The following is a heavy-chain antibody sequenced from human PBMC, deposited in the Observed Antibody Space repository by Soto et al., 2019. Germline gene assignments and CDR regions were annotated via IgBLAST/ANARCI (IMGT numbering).Heavy chain of an antibody. CDR2: INHSGST. V-gene: IGHV4-34*01. CDR3: ARAYYNSGWYSAFDI. J-gene: IGHJ3*02. Sequence: SDTLSLTCAVYGGSFSGYYWRWIRQPPGKGLEWIGEINHSGSTNYNPSLKSRVTISVDTSKNQFSLKLSSVTAADTAVYYCARAYYNSGWYSAFDIWGRGTMVNVSS. CDR1: GGSFSGYY. D-gene: IGHD6-19*01.